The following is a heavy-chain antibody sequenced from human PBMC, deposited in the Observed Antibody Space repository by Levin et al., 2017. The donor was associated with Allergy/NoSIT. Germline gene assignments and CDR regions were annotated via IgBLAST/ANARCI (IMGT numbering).Heavy chain of an antibody. CDR1: GGSIRSSDYY. CDR2: IHYRGTT. D-gene: IGHD6-19*01. Sequence: SETLSLTCTVSGGSIRSSDYYWGWIRQPPGKGLEWIGCIHYRGTTYYNPSLKSRVTISVEMSKNQFSLKLNSVTGADTAVYYCAKVGGLAVAGTGNWGDPWGQGILVTVSS. CDR3: AKVGGLAVAGTGNWGDP. J-gene: IGHJ5*02. V-gene: IGHV4-39*07.